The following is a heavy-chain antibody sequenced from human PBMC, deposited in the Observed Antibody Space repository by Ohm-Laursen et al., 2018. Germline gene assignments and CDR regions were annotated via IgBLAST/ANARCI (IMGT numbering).Heavy chain of an antibody. CDR1: GDSISSGYY. CDR3: ARDRAGSFDY. Sequence: TLSLTCAVSGDSISSGYYWAWIQQPPGGGLEYIGGIHHTGTTYHNPSLKSRLSISVDASKNHFSLKLRSLTAADTAMYFCARDRAGSFDYWGQGIRVIVSS. CDR2: IHHTGTT. V-gene: IGHV4-38-2*02. J-gene: IGHJ4*02. D-gene: IGHD3-10*01.